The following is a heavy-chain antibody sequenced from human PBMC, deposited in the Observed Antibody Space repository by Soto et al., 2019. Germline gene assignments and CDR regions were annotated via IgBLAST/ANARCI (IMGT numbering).Heavy chain of an antibody. V-gene: IGHV3-11*06. Sequence: PGGSLRLSCAASGFTFSDYYMSWIRQAPGKGLEWVSYISSSSSYTNYADSVKGRFTISRDNAKNSLYLQMNSLRAEDTAVYYCAREDGYKSRLNYYYYGMDVWGQGTTVTVSS. J-gene: IGHJ6*02. CDR1: GFTFSDYY. D-gene: IGHD5-12*01. CDR2: ISSSSSYT. CDR3: AREDGYKSRLNYYYYGMDV.